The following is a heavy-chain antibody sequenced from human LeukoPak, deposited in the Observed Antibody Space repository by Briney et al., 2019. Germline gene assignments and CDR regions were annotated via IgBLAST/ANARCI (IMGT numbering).Heavy chain of an antibody. CDR1: GYTFTGYY. CDR2: INPNSGGT. J-gene: IGHJ5*01. Sequence: ALVKVSCKASGYTFTGYYMHWVRQAPGQGLEWMGWINPNSGGTNYAQKFQGRVTMTRDTSISTAYMELSRLRSDDTAVYYCARSVVPAAASWFDSWGQGTLVTVSS. V-gene: IGHV1-2*02. D-gene: IGHD2-2*01. CDR3: ARSVVPAAASWFDS.